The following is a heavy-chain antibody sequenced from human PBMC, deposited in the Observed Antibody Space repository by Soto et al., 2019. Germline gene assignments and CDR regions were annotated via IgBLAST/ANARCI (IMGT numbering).Heavy chain of an antibody. CDR2: MNPNSGNT. Sequence: ASVKVSCKASGYTFTGYDINWVRQATGQGLEWMGWMNPNSGNTGYAQKFQGRVTMTRDTSTSTVYMELSSLRSEDTAVYFCARGVGGTFRVFTYWGQGTVVTVSS. V-gene: IGHV1-8*01. CDR1: GYTFTGYD. D-gene: IGHD1-26*01. CDR3: ARGVGGTFRVFTY. J-gene: IGHJ4*02.